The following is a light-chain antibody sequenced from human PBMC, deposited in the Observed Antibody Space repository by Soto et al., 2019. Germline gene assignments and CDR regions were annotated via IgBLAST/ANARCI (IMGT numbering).Light chain of an antibody. V-gene: IGKV1-9*01. Sequence: IQLTQSPASLSASVGDRVTFTCRASQDIAIYLAWYQQKPGEAPNLLIHTASTLHGGVPSRFSGSGSGTDFTLNITSLQAEDFATYYCQQARAYPSTFGGGTKVDIK. J-gene: IGKJ4*01. CDR2: TAS. CDR1: QDIAIY. CDR3: QQARAYPST.